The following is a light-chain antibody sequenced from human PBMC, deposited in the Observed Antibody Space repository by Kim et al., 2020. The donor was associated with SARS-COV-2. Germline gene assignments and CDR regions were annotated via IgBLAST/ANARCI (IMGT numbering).Light chain of an antibody. CDR2: KTS. J-gene: IGKJ1*01. Sequence: ASVGDRVTIACRASQGFSGWLNWYQQKPGRAPHLLVYKTSTLQTGVPPRFSGSGSGTDFTLTISSLQPEDFAAYYCQQSYSFPRTFGQGTKVDIK. CDR1: QGFSGW. CDR3: QQSYSFPRT. V-gene: IGKV1-39*01.